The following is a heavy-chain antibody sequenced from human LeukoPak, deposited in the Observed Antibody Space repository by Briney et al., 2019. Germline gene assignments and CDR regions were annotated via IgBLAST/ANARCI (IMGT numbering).Heavy chain of an antibody. V-gene: IGHV3-48*04. CDR2: ISGSTRTT. Sequence: GGSLRLSCAASGFTFRLYSMNWVRQAPGKGLERLSYISGSTRTTYDADSVKGRFSISRDNAKNLLYLQMNSLGVEDTAVYYCARSISMAVENAFDIWGQGTMVTVSS. CDR3: ARSISMAVENAFDI. J-gene: IGHJ3*02. D-gene: IGHD3-10*01. CDR1: GFTFRLYS.